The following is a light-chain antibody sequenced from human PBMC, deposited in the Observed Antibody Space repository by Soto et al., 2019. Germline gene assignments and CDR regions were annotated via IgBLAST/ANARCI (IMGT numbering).Light chain of an antibody. J-gene: IGKJ2*01. V-gene: IGKV3-20*01. CDR2: GAS. Sequence: EIVLTQSPGTLSLSPGDGATLSCRASQTVGSSFLGWYQQKPGQAPRLIMYGASNRATGIPDRFTGRGSGTDFTLTISRLDPEDFAVYYCHHYGGSQYTFGQGNKLEI. CDR3: HHYGGSQYT. CDR1: QTVGSSF.